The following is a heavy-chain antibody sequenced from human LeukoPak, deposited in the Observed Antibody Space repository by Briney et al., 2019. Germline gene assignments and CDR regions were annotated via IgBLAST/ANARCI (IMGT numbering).Heavy chain of an antibody. CDR1: DGSFSGYS. CDR3: ARAPAVVGATRPFDY. D-gene: IGHD1-26*01. CDR2: INHSGST. J-gene: IGHJ4*02. V-gene: IGHV4-34*01. Sequence: SETLSLTCAVYDGSFSGYSWSWIRQPPGKGLEWIGEINHSGSTNYNPSLKSRVTISVDTSKNQFSLKLSSVTAADTAVYYCARAPAVVGATRPFDYWGQGTLVTVSS.